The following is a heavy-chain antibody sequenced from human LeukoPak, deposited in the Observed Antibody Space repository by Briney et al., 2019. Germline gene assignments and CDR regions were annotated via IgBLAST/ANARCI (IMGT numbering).Heavy chain of an antibody. Sequence: PGGSLRLSRAASGFTFSSYAMSWVRQAPGKGLEWVSAISGSGGSTYYADSVKGRFTISRDNSKNTLYLQMNSLRAEDTAVYYCAKDHWELLRYYYYYGMDVWGQGNPGHRLL. V-gene: IGHV3-23*01. D-gene: IGHD1-26*01. CDR1: GFTFSSYA. CDR2: ISGSGGST. J-gene: IGHJ6*02. CDR3: AKDHWELLRYYYYYGMDV.